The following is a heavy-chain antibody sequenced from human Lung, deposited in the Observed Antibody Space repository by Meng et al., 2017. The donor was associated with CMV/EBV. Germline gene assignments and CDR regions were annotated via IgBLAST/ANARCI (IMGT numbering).Heavy chain of an antibody. D-gene: IGHD3-22*01. V-gene: IGHV1-69*05. J-gene: IGHJ6*02. CDR1: GGNFGTYA. CDR2: IIPIFGTA. CDR3: ARTRYDSSGYDAYYYYAMDV. Sequence: SVKVSCKASGGNFGTYAISWVRQAPGQGLEWMGGIIPIFGTASFAQKFQGRVTITTDESTAYMELSSLRSEDAAVYYCARTRYDSSGYDAYYYYAMDVWGQGTTVTGSS.